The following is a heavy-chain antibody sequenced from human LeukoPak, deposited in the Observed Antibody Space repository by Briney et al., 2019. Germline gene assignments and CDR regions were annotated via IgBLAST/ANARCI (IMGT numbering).Heavy chain of an antibody. CDR1: GFTLSSYG. J-gene: IGHJ5*02. V-gene: IGHV3-33*01. CDR2: IWYDGSNK. Sequence: GRSLRLSCAASGFTLSSYGMHWVRQAPGKGLEWVAVIWYDGSNKYYADSVKGRFTISRDNSKNTLYLQMNSQRAEDTAVYYCAREELRFLEWSPGFDPWGQGTLVTVSS. CDR3: AREELRFLEWSPGFDP. D-gene: IGHD3-3*01.